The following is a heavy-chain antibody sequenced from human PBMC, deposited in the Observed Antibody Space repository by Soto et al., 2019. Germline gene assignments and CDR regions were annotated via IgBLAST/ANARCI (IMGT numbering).Heavy chain of an antibody. Sequence: GGSLRLSCAASGFTFSTYAMSWVRQAPGKGLEWVSAISGSGGSTYYGDSVKGRFTISRDSSKNTMYLQMNSLRAEDTAVYYCAKALSTTVKPGRYAIDIWGQATMVSVSS. CDR3: AKALSTTVKPGRYAIDI. J-gene: IGHJ3*02. CDR1: GFTFSTYA. V-gene: IGHV3-23*01. CDR2: ISGSGGST. D-gene: IGHD4-4*01.